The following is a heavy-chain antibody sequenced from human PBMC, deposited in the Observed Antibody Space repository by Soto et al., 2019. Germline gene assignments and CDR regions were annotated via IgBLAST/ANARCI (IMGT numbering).Heavy chain of an antibody. D-gene: IGHD2-15*01. J-gene: IGHJ4*02. CDR1: GGSISSSNW. V-gene: IGHV4-4*02. CDR2: IYHSGST. CDR3: ARDNCSGGSCYSVIFDD. Sequence: PSETLSLPCAVSGGSISSSNWWSWVRQPPGKGLEWIGEIYHSGSTNYNPSLKSRVTISVDKSKNQFSLKLSSVTAADTAVYYCARDNCSGGSCYSVIFDDWGQGTLVTSPQ.